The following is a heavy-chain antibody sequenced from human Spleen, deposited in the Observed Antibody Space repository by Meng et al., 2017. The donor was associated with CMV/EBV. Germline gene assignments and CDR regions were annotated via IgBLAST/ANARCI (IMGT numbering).Heavy chain of an antibody. CDR2: IRSKANSYAT. J-gene: IGHJ6*02. Sequence: GESLKISCAASGFTFSGSAMHWVRQASGKGLEWVGRIRSKANSYATAYAASVKGRFTISRDDSKNTAYLQMNSLKTEDTAVYYCTRPNLPERPQKRYCSSTSCYDNYYYYGMDVWGQGTTVTVSS. CDR1: GFTFSGSA. V-gene: IGHV3-73*01. D-gene: IGHD2-2*01. CDR3: TRPNLPERPQKRYCSSTSCYDNYYYYGMDV.